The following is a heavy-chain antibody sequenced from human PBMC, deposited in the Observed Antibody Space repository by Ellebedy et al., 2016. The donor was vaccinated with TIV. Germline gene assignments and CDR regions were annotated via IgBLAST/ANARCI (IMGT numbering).Heavy chain of an antibody. D-gene: IGHD6-6*01. CDR2: VYYNGNT. J-gene: IGHJ3*02. V-gene: IGHV4-39*07. CDR1: GDSIRNSRYY. Sequence: MPGGSLRLSCTVSGDSIRNSRYYWGWIRQPPGKGLEWIGSVYYNGNTYYNPSLKSRVTLSLDTSKNQFSLKLSSVTAADTAVYYCARVVQGHAFDIWGQGTRVTVSS. CDR3: ARVVQGHAFDI.